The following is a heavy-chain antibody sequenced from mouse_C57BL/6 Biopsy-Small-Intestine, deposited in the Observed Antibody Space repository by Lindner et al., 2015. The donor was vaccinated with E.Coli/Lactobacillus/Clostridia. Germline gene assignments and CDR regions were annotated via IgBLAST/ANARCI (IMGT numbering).Heavy chain of an antibody. CDR3: ARGRRDYVWGSYPNYYGMDV. J-gene: IGHJ1*01. CDR2: IIPIFGTA. CDR1: GGTFSSYA. D-gene: IGHD1-1*01. Sequence: SVKVSCKASGGTFSSYAISWVRQAPGQGLEWMGGIIPIFGTAHYAQKFQGRVTITADESTSTAYMELSSLRSEDTAVYYCARGRRDYVWGSYPNYYGMDVWGQGTTVTVSS. V-gene: IGHV1-81*01.